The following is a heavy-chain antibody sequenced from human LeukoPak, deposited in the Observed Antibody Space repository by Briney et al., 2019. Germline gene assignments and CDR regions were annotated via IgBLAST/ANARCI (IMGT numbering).Heavy chain of an antibody. Sequence: GESLKISCKGSGYSFTSYWIGWVRQMPGKGLEWMGIIYPGDSDTRYSPSFQGQVTISADKSISTAYLQWSSLKASDTAMYYCARSTYYDILTGLNWYFDLWGRGTLVTVSS. J-gene: IGHJ2*01. CDR1: GYSFTSYW. CDR3: ARSTYYDILTGLNWYFDL. CDR2: IYPGDSDT. D-gene: IGHD3-9*01. V-gene: IGHV5-51*01.